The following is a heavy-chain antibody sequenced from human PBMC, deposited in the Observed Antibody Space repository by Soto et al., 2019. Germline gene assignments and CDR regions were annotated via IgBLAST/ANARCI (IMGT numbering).Heavy chain of an antibody. V-gene: IGHV3-23*01. D-gene: IGHD6-13*01. CDR3: AKARTQQLVLEELDY. CDR1: GFTFSDYA. Sequence: DVQLLESGGGLVQPGGSLRLSCAASGFTFSDYAMTWVRQAPGKGLEWVAAITGSGSRTYYADSVKGRFTISRDNSKNALALQMNSRRAEGTAIYYCAKARTQQLVLEELDYWGQGSLVSVST. CDR2: ITGSGSRT. J-gene: IGHJ4*02.